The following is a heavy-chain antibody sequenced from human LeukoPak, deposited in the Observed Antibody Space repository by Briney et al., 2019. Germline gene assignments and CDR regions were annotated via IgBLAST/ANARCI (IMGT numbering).Heavy chain of an antibody. D-gene: IGHD6-13*01. Sequence: RSGGSLRLSCAASGFTFSRCAMNWVRQAPGKGLEWVSGISGFGGSTYYAPSVKGRLTISRDNFGNMLYLHLDSLRVEDTAIYYCARRSGSSWSSFDYWGQGALVTVSS. CDR2: ISGFGGST. J-gene: IGHJ4*02. CDR1: GFTFSRCA. V-gene: IGHV3-23*01. CDR3: ARRSGSSWSSFDY.